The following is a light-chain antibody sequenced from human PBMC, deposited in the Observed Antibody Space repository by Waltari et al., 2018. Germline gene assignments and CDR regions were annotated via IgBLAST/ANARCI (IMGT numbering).Light chain of an antibody. V-gene: IGLV4-69*01. Sequence: QLLVTQSPSASASLGASVKLTCTLSSWHSSNIIAWLQQQPEKGSRYLMKVNSDGSHSRGDEIPDRFSGSSSGAERYLTISSLQAEDEADYYCQTGGHGTWVFGGGTKLTVL. J-gene: IGLJ3*02. CDR3: QTGGHGTWV. CDR2: VNSDGSH. CDR1: SWHSSNI.